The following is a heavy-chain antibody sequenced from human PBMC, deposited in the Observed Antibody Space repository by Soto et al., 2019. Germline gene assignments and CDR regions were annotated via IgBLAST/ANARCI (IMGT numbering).Heavy chain of an antibody. CDR1: GGSISSYY. CDR3: ARVRGQLVRGYYYFDY. V-gene: IGHV4-59*08. D-gene: IGHD6-13*01. Sequence: SETLSLTCTVSGGSISSYYWSWIRQPPGKGLEWIGYIYYSGSTNYNPSLKSRVTISVDTSKNQFSLKLSSVTAADTAVYYCARVRGQLVRGYYYFDYWGQGTLVTVSS. J-gene: IGHJ4*02. CDR2: IYYSGST.